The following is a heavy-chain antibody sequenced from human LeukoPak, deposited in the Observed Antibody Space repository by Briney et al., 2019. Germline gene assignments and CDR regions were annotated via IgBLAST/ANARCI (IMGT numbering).Heavy chain of an antibody. J-gene: IGHJ6*03. CDR1: GGSISSSSYY. CDR2: INHSGST. D-gene: IGHD6-13*01. V-gene: IGHV4-39*07. CDR3: ARRGAAAAYYYYYMDV. Sequence: SETLSLTCTVSGGSISSSSYYWSWIRQPPGKGLEWIGEINHSGSTNYNPSLKSRVTISVDTSKNQFSLKLSSVTAADTAVYYCARRGAAAAYYYYYMDVWGKGTTVTISS.